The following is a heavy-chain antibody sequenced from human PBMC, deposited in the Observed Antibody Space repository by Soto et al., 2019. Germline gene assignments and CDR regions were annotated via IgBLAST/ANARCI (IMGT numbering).Heavy chain of an antibody. Sequence: GGSLRLSCAASGLTFSSYGMHWVRQAPGKGVVWVPLISYDCINNYFAASVKRRFTISRDNSTNTLYLQMNSLRSEDTAVYYCAKDISHALLELLDYFGMYVCGQGTTVTV. CDR1: GLTFSSYG. CDR3: AKDISHALLELLDYFGMYV. J-gene: IGHJ6*02. CDR2: ISYDCINN. D-gene: IGHD1-7*01. V-gene: IGHV3-30*18.